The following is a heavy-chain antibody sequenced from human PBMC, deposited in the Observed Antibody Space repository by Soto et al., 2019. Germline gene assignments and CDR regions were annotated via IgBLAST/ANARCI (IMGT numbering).Heavy chain of an antibody. D-gene: IGHD2-2*01. Sequence: GGSLRLSCSASGFTFSSYAMHWVRQAPGKGLEYVSAISSNGGSTYYADSVKGRFTISRDNSKNTLYLQMSSLRAEDTAVYYCVKTLRDVVVPAVMGGFDYWGQGTLVTVSS. CDR2: ISSNGGST. CDR3: VKTLRDVVVPAVMGGFDY. V-gene: IGHV3-64D*06. J-gene: IGHJ4*02. CDR1: GFTFSSYA.